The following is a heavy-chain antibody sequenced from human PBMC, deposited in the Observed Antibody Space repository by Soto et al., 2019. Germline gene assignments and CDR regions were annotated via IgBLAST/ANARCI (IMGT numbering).Heavy chain of an antibody. CDR3: AKDKTWWLQFVVDY. J-gene: IGHJ4*02. CDR2: ISGSGGST. V-gene: IGHV3-23*01. CDR1: GFTFSSYA. Sequence: GGSLRLSCAASGFTFSSYAMSWVRQAPGKGLEWVSAISGSGGSTYYADSVKGRFTISRDNSENTLYLQMNSLRAEDTAVYYCAKDKTWWLQFVVDYWGQGTLVTVSS. D-gene: IGHD5-12*01.